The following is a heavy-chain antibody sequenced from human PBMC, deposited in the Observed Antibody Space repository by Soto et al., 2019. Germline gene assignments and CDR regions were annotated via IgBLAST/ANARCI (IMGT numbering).Heavy chain of an antibody. CDR1: GFSFRSYW. Sequence: EVQLVESGGGLVQPGGSLRLSRAAAGFSFRSYWMSWVRQAPGKGLEWVANINQDGSEKNYVDSVKGRFTISRDNAKNSLSLQMSSLRAEETAVYFCARGSCGWAEGVYWGQGTLVTVSS. D-gene: IGHD6-19*01. J-gene: IGHJ4*01. V-gene: IGHV3-7*05. CDR3: ARGSCGWAEGVY. CDR2: INQDGSEK.